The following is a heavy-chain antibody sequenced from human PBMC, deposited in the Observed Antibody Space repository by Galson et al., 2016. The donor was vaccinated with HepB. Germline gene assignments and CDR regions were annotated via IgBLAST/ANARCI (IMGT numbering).Heavy chain of an antibody. Sequence: SLRLSCAASGFTFSNYWMSWVRQAPGKGLEWVAYILQDGSENYYVDAVKGRFTITRDNARNSLYLQMNSRRAEDTAVYYCATDYVDYFTDYWGQGTLVTVSS. CDR2: ILQDGSEN. CDR3: ATDYVDYFTDY. D-gene: IGHD2/OR15-2a*01. V-gene: IGHV3-7*01. J-gene: IGHJ4*02. CDR1: GFTFSNYW.